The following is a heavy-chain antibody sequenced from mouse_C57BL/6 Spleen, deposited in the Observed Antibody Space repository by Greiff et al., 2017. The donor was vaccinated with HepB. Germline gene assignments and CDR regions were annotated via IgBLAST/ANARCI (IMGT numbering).Heavy chain of an antibody. J-gene: IGHJ2*01. Sequence: VQLQQPGAELVKPGASVKLSCKASGYTFTSYWMHWVKRRPGQGLEWIGMIHPNSGSTNYNEKFKSKATLTVDKSSSTAYMQLSSLTSEDSAVYYCAREGGGYYYFDYWGQGTTLTVSS. CDR1: GYTFTSYW. V-gene: IGHV1-64*01. D-gene: IGHD2-3*01. CDR3: AREGGGYYYFDY. CDR2: IHPNSGST.